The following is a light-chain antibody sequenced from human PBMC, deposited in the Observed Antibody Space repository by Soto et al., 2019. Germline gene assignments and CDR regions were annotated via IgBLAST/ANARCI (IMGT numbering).Light chain of an antibody. CDR3: QQYGSSGT. CDR1: QSVSSN. J-gene: IGKJ1*01. V-gene: IGKV3-20*01. Sequence: NFLTQSPDTLSLSPGERATLSCRASQSVSSNLAWYQQKPGQAPRLLIYDASNRASGIPARFTGSGSGTDFTLTISRLEPEDFAVYYCQQYGSSGTFGQGTKVDIK. CDR2: DAS.